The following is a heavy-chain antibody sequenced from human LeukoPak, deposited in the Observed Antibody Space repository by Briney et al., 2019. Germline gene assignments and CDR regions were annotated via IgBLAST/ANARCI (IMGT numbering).Heavy chain of an antibody. J-gene: IGHJ4*02. CDR3: ARSVGSGIFDY. V-gene: IGHV3-7*02. Sequence: PGGSLRLSCAASGFTFSSYWMSWVRQAPGKGLEWVANINQDGSDKYYVDSVKGRFTISRDNAKNTLYLQMNSLRAEDTAVYYCARSVGSGIFDYWGQGTLVTVSS. CDR2: INQDGSDK. D-gene: IGHD2-15*01. CDR1: GFTFSSYW.